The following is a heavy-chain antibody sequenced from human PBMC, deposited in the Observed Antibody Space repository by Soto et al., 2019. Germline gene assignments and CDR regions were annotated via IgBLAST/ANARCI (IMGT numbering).Heavy chain of an antibody. CDR3: SRQASDFWSGKPQYYMDV. CDR1: GFTFSGSA. CDR2: IRSKGNNYAT. J-gene: IGHJ6*03. D-gene: IGHD3-3*01. Sequence: EVQLVESGGGLVQPGGSLKLSCAASGFTFSGSAMHWVRQASGKGLEWVVRIRSKGNNYATAYGASLKGRFTISRDDSKNTAYLQMNSLNTEDTAVYYCSRQASDFWSGKPQYYMDVWGKGTTVTVSS. V-gene: IGHV3-73*01.